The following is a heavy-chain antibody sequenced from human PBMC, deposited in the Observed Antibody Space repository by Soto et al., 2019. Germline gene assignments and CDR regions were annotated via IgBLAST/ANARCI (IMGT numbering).Heavy chain of an antibody. V-gene: IGHV1-69*13. CDR3: ANSYIIAVAPHGYYYYYGMDV. D-gene: IGHD6-19*01. CDR2: IIPIFGTA. CDR1: GSTFSSYA. Sequence: GASVKVSCKASGSTFSSYAISWVRQAPGQGLEWMGGIIPIFGTANYAQKFQGRVTITADESTSTAYMELSSLRSEDTAVYYCANSYIIAVAPHGYYYYYGMDVWGQRTTVPVSS. J-gene: IGHJ6*02.